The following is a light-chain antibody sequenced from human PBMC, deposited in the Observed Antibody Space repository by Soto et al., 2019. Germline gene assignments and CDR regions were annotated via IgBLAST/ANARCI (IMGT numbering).Light chain of an antibody. CDR3: SSYTSSDTYV. J-gene: IGLJ1*01. V-gene: IGLV2-14*01. CDR2: DVS. Sequence: QSVLTQPASASGSPGQSIAISCTGTSSDVGAYNYVSWYQQYPGKAPKLMIYDVSNRPSGVSNRLSGSTSGNTASLTISGLQAEDEADYYCSSYTSSDTYVFGTGTKVTVL. CDR1: SSDVGAYNY.